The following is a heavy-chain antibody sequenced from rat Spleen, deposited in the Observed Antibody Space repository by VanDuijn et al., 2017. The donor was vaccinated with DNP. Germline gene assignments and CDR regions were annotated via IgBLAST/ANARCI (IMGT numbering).Heavy chain of an antibody. J-gene: IGHJ2*01. D-gene: IGHD1-9*01. CDR2: ISYDGSRT. V-gene: IGHV5S10*01. Sequence: EVQLLESGGGLVQPGRSLKLSCAASGFTFSDYNMAWVRQAPKKGLEWVATISYDGSRTYYRDSVKGRFTISRDNAKSTLYLQMDSLRSEDTATYYCTRDLDYGYNYAFDYWGQGVMVTVSS. CDR1: GFTFSDYN. CDR3: TRDLDYGYNYAFDY.